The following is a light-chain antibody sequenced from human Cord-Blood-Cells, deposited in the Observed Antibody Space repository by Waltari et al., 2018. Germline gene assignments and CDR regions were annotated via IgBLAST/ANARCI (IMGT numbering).Light chain of an antibody. CDR1: QSVSSN. V-gene: IGKV3-15*01. J-gene: IGKJ2*01. Sequence: EIVMTQPPATLSAPPGASATLSCMARQSVSSNLAWYQQKPGQSPRLLIYGVSTRATGIPARFSGSGSGTEFTLTISSLQSEDFAVYYCQQYNNWPYTFGQGTKLEIK. CDR2: GVS. CDR3: QQYNNWPYT.